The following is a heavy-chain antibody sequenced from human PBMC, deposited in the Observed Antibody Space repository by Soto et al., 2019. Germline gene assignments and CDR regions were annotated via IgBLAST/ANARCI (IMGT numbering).Heavy chain of an antibody. J-gene: IGHJ5*02. D-gene: IGHD1-1*01. Sequence: SLKISCAASGFTFDDYAMHWVRQAPGKGLEWVSGISWNSAAIAYADSVKGRFTISRDNAKNSLYVQMNSLRAEDTAVYYCAKGPRWDDVWFDPWGQGTLVTVSS. V-gene: IGHV3-9*01. CDR2: ISWNSAAI. CDR3: AKGPRWDDVWFDP. CDR1: GFTFDDYA.